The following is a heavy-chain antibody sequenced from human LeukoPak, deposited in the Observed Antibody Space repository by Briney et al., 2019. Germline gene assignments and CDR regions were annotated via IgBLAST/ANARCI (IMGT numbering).Heavy chain of an antibody. V-gene: IGHV4-39*01. Sequence: SETLSLTCTVSGGSFISSSYLWGWIRQPPEKGLEWIANIFYSGGTEYNASLRSRVTISVDTSKNQYSLKVTSVTAADTAVYYCARMREMSDDGFDIWGQGTKVTVSS. D-gene: IGHD5-24*01. CDR2: IFYSGGT. CDR3: ARMREMSDDGFDI. CDR1: GGSFISSSYL. J-gene: IGHJ3*02.